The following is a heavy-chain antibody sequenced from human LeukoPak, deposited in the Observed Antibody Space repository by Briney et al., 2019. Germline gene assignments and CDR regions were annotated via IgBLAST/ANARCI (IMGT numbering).Heavy chain of an antibody. V-gene: IGHV4-59*08. CDR2: IYYSWTT. CDR1: GGSISSLY. Sequence: SETLSLTCTVSGGSISSLYWSWIRQPPRKGLEWIGYIYYSWTTNYNPSLKSRVTISVDTSKNQFSLKLSSVTAADTAVYCCARRRITGTLDAFDIWGQGTIVSLST. J-gene: IGHJ3*02. D-gene: IGHD1-7*01. CDR3: ARRRITGTLDAFDI.